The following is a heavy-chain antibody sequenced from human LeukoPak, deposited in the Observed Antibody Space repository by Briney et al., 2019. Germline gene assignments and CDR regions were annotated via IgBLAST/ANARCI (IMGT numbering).Heavy chain of an antibody. J-gene: IGHJ4*02. CDR3: TTDPALIVGATLTFDY. CDR1: GIIFSDAW. V-gene: IGHV3-15*01. D-gene: IGHD1-26*01. Sequence: GGSLRLSCAASGIIFSDAWMTWVRQAPGKGLEWVGRVTRKTDGGTTDYAAPVKGRFTISRDDSENTLHLQMNSLKTEDTAVYYCTTDPALIVGATLTFDYWGQGTLVTVSS. CDR2: VTRKTDGGTT.